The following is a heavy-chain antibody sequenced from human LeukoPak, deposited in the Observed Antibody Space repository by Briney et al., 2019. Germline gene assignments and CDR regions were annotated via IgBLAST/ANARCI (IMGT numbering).Heavy chain of an antibody. Sequence: GASVKVSCKASGYTFTDYYINWVRQAPGQGLEWMGWINPNSGDTNYAQKFQDRVTMIRDTSISTAYIELNLLRSDDTAVYYCARGDYYGSPKVVAAWGQGTLVTVSS. J-gene: IGHJ5*02. V-gene: IGHV1-2*02. CDR1: GYTFTDYY. D-gene: IGHD3-10*01. CDR3: ARGDYYGSPKVVAA. CDR2: INPNSGDT.